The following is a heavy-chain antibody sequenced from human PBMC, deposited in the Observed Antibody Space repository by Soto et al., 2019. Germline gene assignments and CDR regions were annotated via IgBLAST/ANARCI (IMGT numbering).Heavy chain of an antibody. CDR1: GGTFNTYS. Sequence: QVQLVQSGAEVKKPGSLVKVSCKDSGGTFNTYSMFWVRQAPGQGLEWMGRIIPMLGVRNYAQRFQDRVTITADKSTATVHMELSSLRSEDTALYYCTIGSWSGEVFDIWGQGTMVTVSS. V-gene: IGHV1-69*02. D-gene: IGHD2-21*01. CDR2: IIPMLGVR. J-gene: IGHJ3*02. CDR3: TIGSWSGEVFDI.